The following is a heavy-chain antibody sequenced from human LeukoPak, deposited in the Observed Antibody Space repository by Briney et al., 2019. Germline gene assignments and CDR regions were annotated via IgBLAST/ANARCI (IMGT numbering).Heavy chain of an antibody. CDR2: ISNSGTT. V-gene: IGHV4-59*01. Sequence: SETLSLTCTVSGGSISTYFWTWIWQPPGKRLEWIGYISNSGTTNYNPSLKSRVTISVDTSKNQFSLKVTSVTAADTAVYYCARGALTGPFYFDYWGQGTLVTVSS. CDR3: ARGALTGPFYFDY. D-gene: IGHD3-9*01. J-gene: IGHJ4*02. CDR1: GGSISTYF.